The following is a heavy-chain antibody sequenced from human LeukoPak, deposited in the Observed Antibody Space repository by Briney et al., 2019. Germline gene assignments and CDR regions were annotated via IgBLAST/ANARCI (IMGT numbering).Heavy chain of an antibody. CDR2: IHGDGST. CDR1: GFTVSSNY. D-gene: IGHD2-21*02. V-gene: IGHV3-53*01. J-gene: IGHJ4*02. Sequence: PGGSLRLSCAASGFTVSSNYMSWVRQAPGKGLEWVSVIHGDGSTYYADSVKGRFTISRDNSKNTLYLQMNSLRAEDTAVYYCARGKSSDCTCIDYLGQGTLVTVSS. CDR3: ARGKSSDCTCIDY.